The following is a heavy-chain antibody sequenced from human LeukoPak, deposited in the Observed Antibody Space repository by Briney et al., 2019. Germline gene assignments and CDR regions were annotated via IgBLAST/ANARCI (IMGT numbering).Heavy chain of an antibody. CDR1: GFTFSSYA. CDR3: AKEKAPHEEYYYDSSGYYAPCYFDY. V-gene: IGHV3-23*01. Sequence: GGSLRLSCAASGFTFSSYAMSWVRQAPGKGLEWVSAISGSGGSTYYADSVKGRFTISRDNSKNTLYLQMNSLRAEDTAVYYCAKEKAPHEEYYYDSSGYYAPCYFDYWGQGTLVTVSS. CDR2: ISGSGGST. D-gene: IGHD3-22*01. J-gene: IGHJ4*02.